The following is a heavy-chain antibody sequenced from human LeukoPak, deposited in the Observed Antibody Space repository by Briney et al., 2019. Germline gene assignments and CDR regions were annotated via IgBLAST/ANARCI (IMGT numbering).Heavy chain of an antibody. CDR3: ARAGKDRSSWALDY. J-gene: IGHJ4*02. Sequence: GGSLRLSCAASGFTFSSYSMNWVRQAPGKGLEWASYISSSGSTIYYADSVKGRFTISRDNAKNSLYLQMNSLRAEDTAVYYCARAGKDRSSWALDYWGQGTLVTVSS. CDR1: GFTFSSYS. D-gene: IGHD6-13*01. CDR2: ISSSGSTI. V-gene: IGHV3-48*04.